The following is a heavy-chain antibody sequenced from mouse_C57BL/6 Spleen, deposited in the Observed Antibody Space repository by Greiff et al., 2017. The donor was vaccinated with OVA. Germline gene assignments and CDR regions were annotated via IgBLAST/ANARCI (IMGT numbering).Heavy chain of an antibody. J-gene: IGHJ3*01. CDR1: GYTFTSYW. Sequence: VQLQQPGAELVMPGASVKLSCKASGYTFTSYWMHWVKQRPGQGLEWIGEIDPSDSYTNYNHKFKGKSTLTVDKSSSTAYMQLSSLASEDSAVYYCARDYGSSYGRFAYWGQGTLVTVSA. CDR3: ARDYGSSYGRFAY. CDR2: IDPSDSYT. V-gene: IGHV1-69*01. D-gene: IGHD1-1*01.